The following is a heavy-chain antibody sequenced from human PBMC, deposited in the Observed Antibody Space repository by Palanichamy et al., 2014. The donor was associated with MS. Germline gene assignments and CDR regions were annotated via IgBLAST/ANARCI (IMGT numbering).Heavy chain of an antibody. V-gene: IGHV3-74*01. J-gene: IGHJ3*02. CDR1: GFTFSSYW. D-gene: IGHD3-10*01. CDR2: IKSDGSSL. CDR3: AREQDGSGRQTDSFDI. Sequence: EVQLVESGGGLVQPGGSLRLSCAASGFTFSSYWMHWVRQAPGKGLVWVSRIKSDGSSLSYADSVKGRFTISRDNVKTTLYLQMNSLRAEDTAVYYCAREQDGSGRQTDSFDIWGQGTMVTVSS.